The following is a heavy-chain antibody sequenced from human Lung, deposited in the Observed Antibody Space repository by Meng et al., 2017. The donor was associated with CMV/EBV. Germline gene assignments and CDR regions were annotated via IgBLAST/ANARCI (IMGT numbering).Heavy chain of an antibody. J-gene: IGHJ6*02. Sequence: GESXKISCAASGFTFSSYAMHWVRQAPGKGLEWVAVISYDGSNKYYADYVKGRFIISRDNSKNTLYLQMNSLRAEDTAVYYCARDPGYCSSTSCITYYGMDVWXQETXVTVSS. V-gene: IGHV3-30-3*01. D-gene: IGHD2-2*01. CDR1: GFTFSSYA. CDR3: ARDPGYCSSTSCITYYGMDV. CDR2: ISYDGSNK.